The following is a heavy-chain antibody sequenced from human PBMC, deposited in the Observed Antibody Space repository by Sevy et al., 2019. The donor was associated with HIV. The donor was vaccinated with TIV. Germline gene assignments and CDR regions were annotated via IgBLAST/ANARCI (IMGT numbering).Heavy chain of an antibody. CDR3: ARCFGSGSYGFDS. CDR2: IWYDGSNK. Sequence: GGSLRLSCAASGFTFSSYGMHWVRQAPGKGLEWVAVIWYDGSNKYYADSVKGRFTISRDNSKNRLYLQMNSLRAEETAEYYCARCFGSGSYGFDSWGQGTLVTVSS. CDR1: GFTFSSYG. D-gene: IGHD3-10*01. J-gene: IGHJ4*02. V-gene: IGHV3-33*01.